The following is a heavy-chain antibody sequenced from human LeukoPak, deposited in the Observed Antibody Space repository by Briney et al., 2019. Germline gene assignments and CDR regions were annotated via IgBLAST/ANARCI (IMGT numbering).Heavy chain of an antibody. Sequence: GASVEVSCKASGYTFTGYYMHWVRQAPGQGLEWMGWINPNSGGTNYAQKFQGRVTMTRDTSISTAYMELSRLRSDDTAVYYCARDLEQQLVPGYYYYGMDVWGQGTTVTVSS. CDR2: INPNSGGT. J-gene: IGHJ6*02. D-gene: IGHD6-13*01. V-gene: IGHV1-2*02. CDR3: ARDLEQQLVPGYYYYGMDV. CDR1: GYTFTGYY.